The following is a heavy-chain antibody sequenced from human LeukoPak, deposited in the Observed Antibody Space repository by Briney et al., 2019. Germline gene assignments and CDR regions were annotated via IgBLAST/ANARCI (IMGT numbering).Heavy chain of an antibody. D-gene: IGHD3-22*01. CDR2: IYYSGST. V-gene: IGHV4-39*07. J-gene: IGHJ3*02. Sequence: SETLSLTCTVSGGSISSSSYYWGWIRQPPGKGLEWIGSIYYSGSTYYNPSLKSRVTISVDTSKNQFSLKLSSVTAADTAVYYCARDKITMIVVALDAFDILGQGTMVTVSS. CDR3: ARDKITMIVVALDAFDI. CDR1: GGSISSSSYY.